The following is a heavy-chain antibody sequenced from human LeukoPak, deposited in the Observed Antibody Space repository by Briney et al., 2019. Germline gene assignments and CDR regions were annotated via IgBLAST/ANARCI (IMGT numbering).Heavy chain of an antibody. CDR3: ADAIVGAPADY. D-gene: IGHD1-26*01. V-gene: IGHV3-23*01. CDR2: ISGDGAST. J-gene: IGHJ4*02. CDR1: GFTFAIHA. Sequence: QPGGSLRLSCAASGFTFAIHAMTWVRQAPGKGLEWVSGISGDGASTHYAESVKGQFTISRDNSQNTLFLQMNSLRVEDTAIYYCADAIVGAPADYWGQGTLVTVSS.